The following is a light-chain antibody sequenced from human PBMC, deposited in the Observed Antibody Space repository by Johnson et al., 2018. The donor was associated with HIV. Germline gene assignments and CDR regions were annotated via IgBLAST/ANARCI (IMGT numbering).Light chain of an antibody. CDR3: GTWDSSLSSVFV. J-gene: IGLJ1*01. CDR2: ENN. Sequence: QSVLTQPPSVSAAPGQKVTISCSGSSSNIENNYVSWYQQLPGTAPKLLIYENNKRPSGIPDRFAGSKSGTSATLGITGLQTGDESDYYCGTWDSSLSSVFVFGTGTEVTVL. CDR1: SSNIENNY. V-gene: IGLV1-51*02.